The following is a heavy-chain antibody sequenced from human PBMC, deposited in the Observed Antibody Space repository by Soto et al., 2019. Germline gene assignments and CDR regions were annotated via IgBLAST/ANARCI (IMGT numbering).Heavy chain of an antibody. Sequence: GGSLRLSCAASGFTFSSYSMNWVRQAPGKGLEWVSSISSSSSYIYYADSVKGRFTISRDNSKNTLYLQMNSLRAEDTAVYYCAKDYSSSWYTDWYFDLWGRGTLVTVSS. J-gene: IGHJ2*01. CDR3: AKDYSSSWYTDWYFDL. V-gene: IGHV3-21*01. CDR2: ISSSSSYI. D-gene: IGHD6-13*01. CDR1: GFTFSSYS.